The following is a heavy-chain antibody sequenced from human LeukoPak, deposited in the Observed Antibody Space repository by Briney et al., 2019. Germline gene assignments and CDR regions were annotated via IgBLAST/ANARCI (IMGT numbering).Heavy chain of an antibody. CDR3: AKGETYYYGSGSPDY. J-gene: IGHJ4*02. V-gene: IGHV3-9*03. CDR1: GFTFDDYA. CDR2: ISWNSGSI. D-gene: IGHD3-10*01. Sequence: GGSLRLSCAASGFTFDDYAMHWVRQAPGKGLEWVSGISWNSGSIGYADSVKGRFTISRDNAENSLYLQMNSLRAEDMALYYCAKGETYYYGSGSPDYWGQGTLVTVSS.